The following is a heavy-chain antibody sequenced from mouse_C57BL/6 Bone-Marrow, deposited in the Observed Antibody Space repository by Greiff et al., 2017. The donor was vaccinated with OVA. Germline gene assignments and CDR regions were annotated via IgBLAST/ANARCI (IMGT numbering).Heavy chain of an antibody. J-gene: IGHJ4*01. CDR3: ARQTTVDAMDY. V-gene: IGHV1-63*01. CDR1: GYTFTNYW. CDR2: IYPGGGYT. D-gene: IGHD1-1*01. Sequence: QVQLQQSGAELVRPGTSVKMSCKASGYTFTNYWIGWAKQRPGHGLEWIGDIYPGGGYTNYNEKFKGKATLTADKSSSTAYMQLRSLPSEDSAIYYCARQTTVDAMDYWGQGTSVTVSS.